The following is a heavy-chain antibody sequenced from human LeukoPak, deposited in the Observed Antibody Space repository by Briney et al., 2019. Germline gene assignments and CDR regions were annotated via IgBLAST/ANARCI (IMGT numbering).Heavy chain of an antibody. V-gene: IGHV3-30*04. CDR1: GFTVSSYA. J-gene: IGHJ4*02. D-gene: IGHD6-13*01. Sequence: GRSLRLSCAASGFTVSSYAMRWVRQAPGKGLEWVAVISYDGSNKYDADSVKGRFTISRDNSKNTLYLQMNSLRAEDTAVYYCSSGRIAAAARGVLGYWGQGTLVTVSS. CDR2: ISYDGSNK. CDR3: SSGRIAAAARGVLGY.